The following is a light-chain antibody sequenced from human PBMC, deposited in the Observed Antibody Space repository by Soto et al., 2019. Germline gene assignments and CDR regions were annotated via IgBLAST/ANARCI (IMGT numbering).Light chain of an antibody. Sequence: DIQMTQSPSTLSASVGDRVTITCRASESMSNCLAWYQQKPGKAPKLLISGASSLQSGVPSRFSCSASLTEFTLTVSSLQPDDIATYCCQQCHRYLTFGQGTKVDIK. CDR1: ESMSNC. CDR3: QQCHRYLT. CDR2: GAS. J-gene: IGKJ1*01. V-gene: IGKV1-5*01.